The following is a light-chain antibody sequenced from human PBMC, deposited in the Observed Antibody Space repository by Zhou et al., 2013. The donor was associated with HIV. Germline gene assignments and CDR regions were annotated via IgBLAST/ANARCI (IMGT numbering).Light chain of an antibody. J-gene: IGLJ2*01. CDR1: SSNIGNNF. CDR3: GTWDSSLSAGV. Sequence: QSVLTQPPSVSAAPGQKVTLSCSGSSSNIGNNFVSWYQQLPGTAPKLLIYENDKRPSGIPDRFSGSRSGTSATLDITGLQTGDEADYYCGTWDSSLSAGVFGGGTQLTVL. CDR2: END. V-gene: IGLV1-51*02.